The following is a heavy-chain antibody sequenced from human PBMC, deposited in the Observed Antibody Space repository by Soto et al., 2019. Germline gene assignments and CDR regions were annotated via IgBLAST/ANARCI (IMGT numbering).Heavy chain of an antibody. Sequence: PSETLSLTCTVSGGSISSGDYYWSWIRQPPGKGLEWIGYIYYSGSTYYNPSLKSRVTISVDTSKNQFSLKLSSVTAADTAVYYCARDQPEANYAILTGPNWFDPWGQGTLVTVSS. CDR1: GGSISSGDYY. D-gene: IGHD3-9*01. CDR3: ARDQPEANYAILTGPNWFDP. V-gene: IGHV4-30-4*01. CDR2: IYYSGST. J-gene: IGHJ5*02.